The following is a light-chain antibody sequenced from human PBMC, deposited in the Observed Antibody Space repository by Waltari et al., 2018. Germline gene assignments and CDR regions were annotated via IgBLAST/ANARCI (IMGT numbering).Light chain of an antibody. Sequence: EVLLTQSPATLSVSPGERATLSCSASQRITSNLPWYQQKPGQSPRLLIYGASNRATGIPASFSDSGSGTEFTLTIDSLQSEDFAVYYCQQYNNWPPYTFGQGTKLEIK. V-gene: IGKV3-15*01. J-gene: IGKJ2*01. CDR2: GAS. CDR3: QQYNNWPPYT. CDR1: QRITSN.